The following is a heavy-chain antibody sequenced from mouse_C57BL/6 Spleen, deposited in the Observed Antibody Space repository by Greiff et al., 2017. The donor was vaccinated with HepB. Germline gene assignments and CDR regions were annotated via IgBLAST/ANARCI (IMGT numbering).Heavy chain of an antibody. CDR1: GFTFSSYG. D-gene: IGHD1-1*01. Sequence: EVQVVESGGDLVKPGGSLKLSCAASGFTFSSYGMSWVRQTPDKRLEWVATISSGGSYTYYPDSVKGRFTISRDNAKNTLYLQMSSLKSEDTAMYYCARPGSTVVATGYFDYWGQGTTLTVSS. J-gene: IGHJ2*01. V-gene: IGHV5-6*01. CDR2: ISSGGSYT. CDR3: ARPGSTVVATGYFDY.